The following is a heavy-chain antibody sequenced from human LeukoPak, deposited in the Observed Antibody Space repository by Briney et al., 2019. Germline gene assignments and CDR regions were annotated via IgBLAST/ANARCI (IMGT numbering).Heavy chain of an antibody. CDR2: IYYSGST. Sequence: RPSETLSLTCTVSGGSISSSSYYWGWIRQPPGKGLEWIGTIYYSGSTYYNPSLKSRVTISVDTSKNQFSMNLSSVTAADTAVYYCARHLGSGSYNAFDIWGQGTMVTVSS. J-gene: IGHJ3*02. V-gene: IGHV4-39*01. D-gene: IGHD3-10*01. CDR1: GGSISSSSYY. CDR3: ARHLGSGSYNAFDI.